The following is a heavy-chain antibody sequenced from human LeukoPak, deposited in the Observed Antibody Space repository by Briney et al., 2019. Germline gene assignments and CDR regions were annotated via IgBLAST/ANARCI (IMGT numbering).Heavy chain of an antibody. V-gene: IGHV3-11*06. CDR3: SRDISATTRAYDY. D-gene: IGHD1-26*01. J-gene: IGHJ4*02. CDR1: GFTFSDYY. Sequence: GGSLRLSCAASGFTFSDYYMSWIRQAPGKGLEWVSYISSGSTYSNYADSVKGRFTISRDNAKNSLYLQMNSLRAEDTAVYYCSRDISATTRAYDYWGQGTLVTVSS. CDR2: ISSGSTYS.